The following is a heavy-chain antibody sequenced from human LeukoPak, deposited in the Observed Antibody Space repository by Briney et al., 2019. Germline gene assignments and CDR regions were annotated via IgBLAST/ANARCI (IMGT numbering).Heavy chain of an antibody. CDR1: GVCVCGHW. J-gene: IGHJ4*02. D-gene: IGHD2-21*01. CDR3: VRGDCDY. V-gene: IGHV3-7*01. CDR2: IEQNGNVT. Sequence: GGSLRLSRAASGVCVCGHWVSWVRQAPGKGLEWVATIEQNGNVTYYVDSVKGRFTISRDNAKNSLYLQMNSLRAEDTAVYYCVRGDCDYWGQGTLVTVSS.